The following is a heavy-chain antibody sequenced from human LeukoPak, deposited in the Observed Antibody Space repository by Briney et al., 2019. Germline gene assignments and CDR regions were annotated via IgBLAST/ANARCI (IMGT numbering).Heavy chain of an antibody. CDR2: IIPIFGTA. CDR3: ARVPGKYQLLPFDY. D-gene: IGHD2-2*01. CDR1: GGTFSSYA. J-gene: IGHJ4*02. Sequence: GSSVKVSCKASGGTFSSYAISWVRQAPGQGLGWMGGIIPIFGTANYAQKFQGRVTITADESTSTAYMELSSLRSEDTAVYYCARVPGKYQLLPFDYWGQGTLVTVSS. V-gene: IGHV1-69*01.